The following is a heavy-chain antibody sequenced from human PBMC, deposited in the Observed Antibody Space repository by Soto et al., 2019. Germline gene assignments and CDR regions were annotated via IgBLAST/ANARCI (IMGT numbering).Heavy chain of an antibody. Sequence: GGSLRLSCAAPGFTFSSYWMHWVRQAPGKGLVWVSRINSDGSSTSYADSVKGRFTISRDNAKNTLYLQMNSLRAEDTAVYYCARGLYSAHYYYYGMDVWGQGTTVTVSS. CDR1: GFTFSSYW. CDR3: ARGLYSAHYYYYGMDV. V-gene: IGHV3-74*01. D-gene: IGHD1-26*01. CDR2: INSDGSST. J-gene: IGHJ6*02.